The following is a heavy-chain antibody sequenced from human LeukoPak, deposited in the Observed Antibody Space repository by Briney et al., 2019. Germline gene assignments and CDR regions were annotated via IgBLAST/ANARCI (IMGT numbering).Heavy chain of an antibody. J-gene: IGHJ5*02. D-gene: IGHD5-24*01. CDR3: TKGTLTTGYSS. V-gene: IGHV3-23*01. CDR2: IRGGSSST. CDR1: GFTFTNYA. Sequence: GSLRLSCVASGFTFTNYAMSWVRQAPGKGLEWVSGIRGGSSSTFYADSVKGRFTISRDNAKNTLYLQMSSLRAEDTAVYYCTKGTLTTGYSSWGQGTLVTVSS.